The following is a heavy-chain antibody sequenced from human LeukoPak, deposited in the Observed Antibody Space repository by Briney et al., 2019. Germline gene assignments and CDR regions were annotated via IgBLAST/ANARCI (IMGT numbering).Heavy chain of an antibody. J-gene: IGHJ4*02. D-gene: IGHD1-26*01. Sequence: GGSLRLSCAASGLTFGSYTINGFPQSPGKELKWVSYISSTSGAIFHADSVKGRFTISRDNAKNSLYLQMSSLRDEDTAVYYCARQLGFYFDYWGQGTLVTVSS. CDR2: ISSTSGAI. V-gene: IGHV3-48*02. CDR1: GLTFGSYT. CDR3: ARQLGFYFDY.